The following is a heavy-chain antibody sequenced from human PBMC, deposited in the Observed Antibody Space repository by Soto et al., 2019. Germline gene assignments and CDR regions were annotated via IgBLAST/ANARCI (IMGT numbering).Heavy chain of an antibody. CDR1: GGTFSSYA. J-gene: IGHJ4*02. V-gene: IGHV1-69*01. CDR3: ARSKPHLRYFAWPQHFDY. Sequence: QVQLVQSGAEVKKPGSSVKVSCKASGGTFSSYAISWVRQAPGQGLEWMGGIIPIFGTANYAQKFQGRVTITADESTSTAYMELSSLRSEDTAVYYCARSKPHLRYFAWPQHFDYWGQGTLVTVSS. CDR2: IIPIFGTA. D-gene: IGHD3-9*01.